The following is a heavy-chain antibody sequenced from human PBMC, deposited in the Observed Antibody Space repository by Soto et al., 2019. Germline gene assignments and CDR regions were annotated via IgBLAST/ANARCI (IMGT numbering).Heavy chain of an antibody. J-gene: IGHJ5*02. CDR2: IYYGGST. Sequence: SETLSLTCAVSGGSIRNNYVYWGWIRQPPGKGLEWIGSIYYGGSTYYNPSLKSRVTISVDTSKNQFSLKLTSVTAADTAVYYWARPQTGHSCGSQFGPWGRGSLVTVSS. CDR3: ARPQTGHSCGSQFGP. V-gene: IGHV4-39*01. CDR1: GGSIRNNYVY. D-gene: IGHD6-19*01.